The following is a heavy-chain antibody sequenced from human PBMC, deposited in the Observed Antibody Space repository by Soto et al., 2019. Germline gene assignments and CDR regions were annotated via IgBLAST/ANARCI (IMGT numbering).Heavy chain of an antibody. V-gene: IGHV3-48*02. CDR1: GFTFSNYG. D-gene: IGHD6-6*01. Sequence: EVQLVESGGGLVQPGGSLRLSCAASGFTFSNYGMNWVRQAPGKGLAWVSYISSNSATRQYADSVKGRFTIFRDKAKNSLYLQMNSLRDEDTAVYYCARGGAARPDYWGQGTLVTVSS. CDR3: ARGGAARPDY. J-gene: IGHJ4*02. CDR2: ISSNSATR.